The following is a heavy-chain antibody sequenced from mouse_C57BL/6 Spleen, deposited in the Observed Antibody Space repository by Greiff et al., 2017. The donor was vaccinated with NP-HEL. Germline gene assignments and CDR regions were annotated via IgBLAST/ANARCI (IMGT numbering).Heavy chain of an antibody. Sequence: QVQLQQSGAELVRPGASVTLSCKASGYTFTDYEMHWVKQTPVHGLEWIGAIDPETGGTAYNQKFKGKAILTADKSSSTAYMELRSLTSEDSAVYYCTRSGLLRYLAWFAYWGQGTLVTVSA. J-gene: IGHJ3*01. CDR3: TRSGLLRYLAWFAY. D-gene: IGHD1-1*01. CDR2: IDPETGGT. CDR1: GYTFTDYE. V-gene: IGHV1-15*01.